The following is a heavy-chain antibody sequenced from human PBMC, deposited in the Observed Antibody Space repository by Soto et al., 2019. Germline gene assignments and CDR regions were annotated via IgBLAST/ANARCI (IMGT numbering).Heavy chain of an antibody. CDR3: ARGTTIFGVAPRALPPDV. D-gene: IGHD3-3*01. J-gene: IGHJ6*02. Sequence: QVQLVQTGAEVKKPGSSVKVSCKAIGGTFTSYAITRVRQAPGQGLEWMGETIPILDRSAYAPKFRGRLTMTADESTNIAYIERSSLRSDDTAVYYCARGTTIFGVAPRALPPDVWGQGTAVTVSS. V-gene: IGHV1-69*01. CDR1: GGTFTSYA. CDR2: TIPILDRS.